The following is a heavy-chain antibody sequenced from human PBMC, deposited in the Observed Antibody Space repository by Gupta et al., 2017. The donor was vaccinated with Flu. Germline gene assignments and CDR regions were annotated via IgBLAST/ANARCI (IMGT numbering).Heavy chain of an antibody. D-gene: IGHD5-12*01. CDR3: ACDAGAYVLGLDD. CDR1: GYIFSNYG. CDR2: FSAHNVNI. V-gene: IGHV1-18*01. Sequence: QVHLVQSGAEVKNPAASVKVSCRASGYIFSNYGLRSVRQAPGQGLECMGCFSAHNVNIKLEHKFKGRVNMTKDTSTSKADMEPARRTSEDTAVYYCACDAGAYVLGLDDWGQGTTVTVSS. J-gene: IGHJ6*02.